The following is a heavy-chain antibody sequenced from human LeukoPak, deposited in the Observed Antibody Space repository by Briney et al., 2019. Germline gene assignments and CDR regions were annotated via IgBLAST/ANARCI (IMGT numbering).Heavy chain of an antibody. CDR1: GFTFSSYS. V-gene: IGHV3-21*01. J-gene: IGHJ4*02. CDR2: ISSSSSYI. D-gene: IGHD6-13*01. CDR3: ATLAAGYSSSWYNSGLLDY. Sequence: PGGSLRVSCAASGFTFSSYSMNWVRQAPGKGLEWVSSISSSSSYIYYADSVKGRFTISRDNAKNSLYLQMNSLRAEDTAVYYCATLAAGYSSSWYNSGLLDYWGQGTLVTVSS.